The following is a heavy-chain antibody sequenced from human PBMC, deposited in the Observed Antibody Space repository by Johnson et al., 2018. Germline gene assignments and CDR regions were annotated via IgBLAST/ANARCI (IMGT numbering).Heavy chain of an antibody. Sequence: QVQLVQSGGGLVKPGESLRLSCAASGFAFSDYYMSWIRQAPGRGLEWVSYIDRSGDTVYYADSVKGRFTISRDNAENSVDLEMHSLRAEDTALYYCARDRAGSTYLYYGMDVWGQGNTVTVSS. J-gene: IGHJ6*02. V-gene: IGHV3-11*01. CDR1: GFAFSDYY. D-gene: IGHD6-13*01. CDR2: IDRSGDTV. CDR3: ARDRAGSTYLYYGMDV.